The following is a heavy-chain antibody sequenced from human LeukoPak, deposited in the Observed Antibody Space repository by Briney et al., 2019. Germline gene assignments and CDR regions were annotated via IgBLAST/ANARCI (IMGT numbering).Heavy chain of an antibody. CDR2: IYPGDSDT. D-gene: IGHD3-9*01. CDR1: GYSFTSYW. J-gene: IGHJ4*02. Sequence: GESLKISCKGSGYSFTSYWIGWVRQMPGKGLEWMGIIYPGDSDTRYSPSFQGQVTISADKSISTAYLQWSSLKASDTAMYYCARHYDTGGGGSPYPDYWGQGTLVSVSS. V-gene: IGHV5-51*01. CDR3: ARHYDTGGGGSPYPDY.